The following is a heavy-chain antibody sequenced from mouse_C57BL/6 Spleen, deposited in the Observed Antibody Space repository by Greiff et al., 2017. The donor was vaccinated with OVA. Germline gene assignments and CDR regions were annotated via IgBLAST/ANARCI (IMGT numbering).Heavy chain of an antibody. CDR3: TFYYYGSSYLFAY. J-gene: IGHJ3*01. CDR1: GFSIKDYY. V-gene: IGHV14-1*01. CDR2: IDPEDGDT. Sequence: DVHLVESGAELVRPGASVKLSCTASGFSIKDYYMHWVKQRPEQGLEWIGRIDPEDGDTEYAPKFQGKATMTADTSSNTAYLQLSSLTSEDTAVYYCTFYYYGSSYLFAYWGQGTLVTVSA. D-gene: IGHD1-1*01.